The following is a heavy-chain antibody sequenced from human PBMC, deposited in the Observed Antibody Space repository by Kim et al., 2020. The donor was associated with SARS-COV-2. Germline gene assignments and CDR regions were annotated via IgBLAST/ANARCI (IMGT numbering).Heavy chain of an antibody. V-gene: IGHV3-23*01. J-gene: IGHJ4*02. CDR3: AKEDKMATDFDY. D-gene: IGHD5-12*01. Sequence: YYADAVKGRFTISRDNSKNTLYLQMNSRRAEDTAVYYCAKEDKMATDFDYWGQGTLVTVSS.